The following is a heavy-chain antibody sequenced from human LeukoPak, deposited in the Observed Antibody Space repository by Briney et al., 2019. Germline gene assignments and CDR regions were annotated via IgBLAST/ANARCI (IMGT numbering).Heavy chain of an antibody. Sequence: GGSLRLSCAASGFTFSSYAMHWVRQAPGKGLEWVAVISYDGSNKYYADSVKGRFTISRDNSKNTLYLQMNSLRAEDTAVYYCAKDNLLYSSGCLDYWGQGTLVTVSS. J-gene: IGHJ4*02. CDR2: ISYDGSNK. CDR1: GFTFSSYA. D-gene: IGHD6-19*01. V-gene: IGHV3-30-3*01. CDR3: AKDNLLYSSGCLDY.